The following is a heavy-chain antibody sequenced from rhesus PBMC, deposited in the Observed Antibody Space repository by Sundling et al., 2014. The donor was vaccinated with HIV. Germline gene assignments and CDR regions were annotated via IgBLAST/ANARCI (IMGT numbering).Heavy chain of an antibody. D-gene: IGHD3-28*01. CDR3: ASAGDSGSYTEGHGFDS. CDR2: ISWRGERT. J-gene: IGHJ6*01. CDR1: GFSFDDYA. Sequence: EVQLVESGGGVVQPGGSLRLSCVASGFSFDDYAMHWVRQAPGKGLEWVSGISWRGERTGYADSVKGRVTISRDNAKNSLYLQMNRLRPEDTALYYCASAGDSGSYTEGHGFDSWGQGVVVTVSS. V-gene: IGHV3-201*01.